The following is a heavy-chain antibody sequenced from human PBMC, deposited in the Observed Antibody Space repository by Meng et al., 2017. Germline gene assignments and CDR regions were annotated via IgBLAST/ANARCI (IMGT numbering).Heavy chain of an antibody. CDR1: GGTCSSYA. V-gene: IGHV1-69*01. CDR2: IIPIFGTA. J-gene: IGHJ5*02. CDR3: ARESWFDP. Sequence: QVQQVQSGAEVKKPGSSVNGAGKASGGTCSSYASSWVRQAPGQGLEWMGGIIPIFGTANYAQKFQGRVTIAADESTSTAYMELSSLGSEDTAVYYCARESWFDPWGQGTLVTVSS.